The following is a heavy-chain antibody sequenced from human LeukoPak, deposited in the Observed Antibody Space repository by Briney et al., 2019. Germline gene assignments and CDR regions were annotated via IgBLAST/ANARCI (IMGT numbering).Heavy chain of an antibody. CDR1: GFTFSSYS. Sequence: TGGSLRLSCAASGFTFSSYSMNWVRQAPGKGLEWVSRINSDGSSTSYADSVKGRFTISRDNAKNTLYLQMNSLRAEDTAVYYCARAKGPDGYTQAGFDYWGQGTLVTVSS. D-gene: IGHD5-24*01. V-gene: IGHV3-74*01. CDR2: INSDGSST. CDR3: ARAKGPDGYTQAGFDY. J-gene: IGHJ4*02.